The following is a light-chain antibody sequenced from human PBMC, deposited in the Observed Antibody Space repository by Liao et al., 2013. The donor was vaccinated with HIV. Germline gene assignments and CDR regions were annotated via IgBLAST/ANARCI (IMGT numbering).Light chain of an antibody. Sequence: SYELTQPPSVSVAPGKTARITCGGNNIGSKSVHWYQQKPGQAPVLVIYYDSDRPSGIPDRFSGSNSGNTATLTISRVEAGDEADYYCQVWDSPSDHRVFGGGTKLTVV. CDR3: QVWDSPSDHRV. V-gene: IGLV3-21*04. J-gene: IGLJ3*02. CDR1: NIGSKS. CDR2: YDS.